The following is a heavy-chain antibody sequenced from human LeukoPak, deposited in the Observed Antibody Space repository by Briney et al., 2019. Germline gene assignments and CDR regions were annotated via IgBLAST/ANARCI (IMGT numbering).Heavy chain of an antibody. CDR3: ARGQWLVEGNWFDP. CDR2: ISYDGSNK. J-gene: IGHJ5*02. Sequence: GGSLRLSCAASGFTFSSYAMHWVRQAPGKGLEWVAVISYDGSNKYYADSVKGRFTISRDNSKNTLYLQMNSLRAEDTAVYYCARGQWLVEGNWFDPWGQGTLVTVSS. V-gene: IGHV3-30*04. CDR1: GFTFSSYA. D-gene: IGHD6-19*01.